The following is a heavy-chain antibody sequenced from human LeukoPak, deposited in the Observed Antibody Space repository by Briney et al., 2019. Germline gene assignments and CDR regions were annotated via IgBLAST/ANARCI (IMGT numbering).Heavy chain of an antibody. D-gene: IGHD2-15*01. CDR3: ARLGDYYYYYYMDV. V-gene: IGHV4-39*01. CDR1: GGSISSNSYY. Sequence: SETLSLTCAVSGGSISSNSYYWGWIRQPPGKGLEWIGSIYYSGSTYYNPSLESRVTISVDTSKNQFSLKLSSVTAADTAVYCCARLGDYYYYYYMDVWGKGTTVTISS. CDR2: IYYSGST. J-gene: IGHJ6*03.